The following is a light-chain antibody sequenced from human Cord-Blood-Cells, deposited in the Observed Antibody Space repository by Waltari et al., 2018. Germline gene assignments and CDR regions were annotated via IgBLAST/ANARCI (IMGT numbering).Light chain of an antibody. CDR1: KLGDKY. CDR2: QDS. Sequence: SYELTQPPSVSVSPGQTASITCSGGKLGDKYACWYQQKPGQSPVLVIYQDSNRPSGIPERFSGSNSGNTATLTISGTQAMDEADYYCQAWDSSTVVFGGGTKLTVL. CDR3: QAWDSSTVV. V-gene: IGLV3-1*01. J-gene: IGLJ2*01.